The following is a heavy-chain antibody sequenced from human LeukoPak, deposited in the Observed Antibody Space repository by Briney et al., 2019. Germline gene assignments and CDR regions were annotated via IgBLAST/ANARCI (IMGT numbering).Heavy chain of an antibody. CDR3: AKVLLWFGELFDY. Sequence: GGSLRLSCAASGFTFSNHAMNWVRQAPGKGLEWVSGITDSGGSTFYADSVKGRFTISRDNSKNTLYLQMNSLRAEDTAVYYCAKVLLWFGELFDYWGQGTLVTVSS. CDR2: ITDSGGST. CDR1: GFTFSNHA. V-gene: IGHV3-23*01. J-gene: IGHJ4*02. D-gene: IGHD3-10*01.